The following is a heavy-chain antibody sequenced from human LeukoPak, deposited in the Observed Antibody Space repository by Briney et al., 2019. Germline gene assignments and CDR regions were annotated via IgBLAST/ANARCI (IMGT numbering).Heavy chain of an antibody. D-gene: IGHD6-19*01. J-gene: IGHJ4*02. CDR3: AKGFRGTGWYGRYYFDY. CDR2: ISPGGGPT. Sequence: TGGSLRLSCAGSGFPFSSHGMNWVRLAPGKGLEWVSGISPGGGPTYYADSVKGRFTISRDDSKNTLYLQMKNLRAEDTAVYYCAKGFRGTGWYGRYYFDYWGQGTLVTVSS. CDR1: GFPFSSHG. V-gene: IGHV3-23*01.